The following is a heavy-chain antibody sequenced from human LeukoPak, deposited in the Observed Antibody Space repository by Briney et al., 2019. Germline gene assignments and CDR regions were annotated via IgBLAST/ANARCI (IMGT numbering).Heavy chain of an antibody. CDR3: ARRGGSYYYNWLDP. CDR1: GFTFSDYY. J-gene: IGHJ5*02. V-gene: IGHV3-11*01. D-gene: IGHD1-26*01. Sequence: GGSLRLSCAASGFTFSDYYMSWIRQAPGKGLEWVSYISSSGSTIYYADSVKGRFTISRGNAKNSLYLQMNSLRAEDTAVYYGARRGGSYYYNWLDPWGQGTLVTVSS. CDR2: ISSSGSTI.